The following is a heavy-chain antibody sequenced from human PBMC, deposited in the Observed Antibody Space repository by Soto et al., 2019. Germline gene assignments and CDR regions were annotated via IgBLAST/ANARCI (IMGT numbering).Heavy chain of an antibody. CDR2: TSYDGSNK. CDR1: GFTFRSYV. CDR3: ARWGTPGGLEV. D-gene: IGHD3-16*01. V-gene: IGHV3-33*05. J-gene: IGHJ1*01. Sequence: QVQLVESGGGVVQPGTSRRLSCVGSGFTFRSYVIHWVRQAPGKGLEWVALTSYDGSNKDYGDSVKGRFTISRDNSRNIVDLKRDSLRREDTAFYCCARWGTPGGLEVWGQCNLVSVSS.